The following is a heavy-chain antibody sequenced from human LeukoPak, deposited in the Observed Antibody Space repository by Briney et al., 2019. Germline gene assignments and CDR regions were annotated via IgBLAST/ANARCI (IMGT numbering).Heavy chain of an antibody. Sequence: GESLKISCKGSGYSFTSYWIGWVRQMPGKGLEWMGIIYPGDSDTRYSPSFQGQVTISADKSISTAYLQWSSLKASDTAMYYCAGLVWSPTVTTSPFDYWGQGTLVTVSS. J-gene: IGHJ4*02. CDR3: AGLVWSPTVTTSPFDY. CDR2: IYPGDSDT. D-gene: IGHD4-17*01. V-gene: IGHV5-51*01. CDR1: GYSFTSYW.